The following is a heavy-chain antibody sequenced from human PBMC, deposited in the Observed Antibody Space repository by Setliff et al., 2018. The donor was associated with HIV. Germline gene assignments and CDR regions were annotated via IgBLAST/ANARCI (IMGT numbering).Heavy chain of an antibody. D-gene: IGHD3-22*01. CDR2: IHGDGSST. CDR3: VRSDRGGVDY. V-gene: IGHV3-74*01. J-gene: IGHJ4*02. CDR1: GFTFSTYG. Sequence: GGSLRLSCAASGFTFSTYGMDWVRQAPGKGLVWVSRIHGDGSSTSYADSVKGRFTISRDNAKNTLYLQVNSLRAEDTAVYYCVRSDRGGVDYWGQGKLVTV.